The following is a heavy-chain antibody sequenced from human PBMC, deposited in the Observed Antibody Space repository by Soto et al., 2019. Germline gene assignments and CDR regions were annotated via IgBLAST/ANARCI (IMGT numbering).Heavy chain of an antibody. CDR1: GFTFSSYA. J-gene: IGHJ3*02. CDR2: ISGSGGST. CDR3: AKDLVFGWNEVRAFDI. V-gene: IGHV3-23*01. D-gene: IGHD1-1*01. Sequence: VQLLESGGGLVQPGGSLRLSCAASGFTFSSYAMSWVRQAPGKGLEWVSAISGSGGSTYYADSVKGRFTIYRDNSKNTLYLQMNSGRAEDTAVYYCAKDLVFGWNEVRAFDIWGQGTMVTVSS.